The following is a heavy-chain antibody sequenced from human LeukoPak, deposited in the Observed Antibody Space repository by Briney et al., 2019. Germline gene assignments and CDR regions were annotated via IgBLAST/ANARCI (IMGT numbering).Heavy chain of an antibody. V-gene: IGHV4-34*01. Sequence: SSETLSLTCAVYGGSFSGYYWSWIRQPPGKGLEWIGEINHSGSTNYNPSLKSRVTISVDTSKNQFSLKLSSVTAADTAVYYCARRRIQLWLGYFDYWGQGTLVTVSS. CDR3: ARRRIQLWLGYFDY. CDR1: GGSFSGYY. J-gene: IGHJ4*02. CDR2: INHSGST. D-gene: IGHD5-18*01.